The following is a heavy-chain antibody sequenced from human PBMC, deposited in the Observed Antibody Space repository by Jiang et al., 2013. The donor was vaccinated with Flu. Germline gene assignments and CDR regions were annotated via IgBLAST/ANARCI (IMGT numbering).Heavy chain of an antibody. J-gene: IGHJ4*02. Sequence: IGWVRQMPGKGLEWMGIIYPGDSDTRYSPSFQGQVTISADKSISTAYLQWSSLKASDTAMYYCARQNVEMATIMEFDYWGQGTLVTVSS. CDR3: ARQNVEMATIMEFDY. D-gene: IGHD5-24*01. CDR2: IYPGDSDT. V-gene: IGHV5-51*01.